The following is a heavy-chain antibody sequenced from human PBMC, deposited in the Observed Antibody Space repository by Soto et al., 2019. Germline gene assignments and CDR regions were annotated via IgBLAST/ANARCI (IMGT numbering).Heavy chain of an antibody. Sequence: PGESLKISCKGSGYSFTSYWIGWVRQMPGKGLEWMGIIYPGDSDTRYSPSFQGQVTISADKSISTAYLQWSSLKASDTAMYYCARHWDYDILTGYFDYWGQGTLVTVSS. CDR2: IYPGDSDT. D-gene: IGHD3-9*01. CDR3: ARHWDYDILTGYFDY. V-gene: IGHV5-51*01. CDR1: GYSFTSYW. J-gene: IGHJ4*02.